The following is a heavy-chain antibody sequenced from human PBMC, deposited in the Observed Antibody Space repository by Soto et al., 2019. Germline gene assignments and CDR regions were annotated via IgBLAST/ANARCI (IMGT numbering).Heavy chain of an antibody. D-gene: IGHD1-26*01. V-gene: IGHV3-30*18. J-gene: IGHJ6*02. CDR1: GFTFSSYG. Sequence: QVQLVESGGGVVQPGRSLRLSCAASGFTFSSYGMHWVRQAPGKGLEWVAVISYDGSNKYYADSVKGRFTISRDNSKNTLYLQMNSLRAEDTAVYYCAKEDGKVYYYYYGMDVWGQGTTVTVSS. CDR3: AKEDGKVYYYYYGMDV. CDR2: ISYDGSNK.